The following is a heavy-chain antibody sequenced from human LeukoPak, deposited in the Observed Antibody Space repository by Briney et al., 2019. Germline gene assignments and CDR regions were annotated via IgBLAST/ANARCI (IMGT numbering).Heavy chain of an antibody. D-gene: IGHD6-13*01. CDR1: GGSFSGYY. V-gene: IGHV4-34*01. CDR2: INHSGST. Sequence: SETLSLTCAVYGGSFSGYYWSWIRQPPGKGLEWIGEINHSGSTNYNPSLKSRVTISVDTSKNQFSLKLSSVTAADAAVYYCARAYSSSWYMNWFDPWGQGTLVTVSS. CDR3: ARAYSSSWYMNWFDP. J-gene: IGHJ5*02.